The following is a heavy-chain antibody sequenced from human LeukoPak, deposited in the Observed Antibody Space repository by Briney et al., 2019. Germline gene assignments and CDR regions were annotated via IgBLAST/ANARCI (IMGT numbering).Heavy chain of an antibody. V-gene: IGHV3-23*01. D-gene: IGHD2-21*02. CDR1: GFTFAGHT. Sequence: GGSLRLSCAASGFTFAGHTTTWLRQAPGKGLEWVSIIGGRDDRTYYADSVEGRFTISRDNSKNTLYLQMNSLRAEDTAVYYCAKDPNPAVVTAPFFDYWGQGTLVTVSS. J-gene: IGHJ4*02. CDR2: IGGRDDRT. CDR3: AKDPNPAVVTAPFFDY.